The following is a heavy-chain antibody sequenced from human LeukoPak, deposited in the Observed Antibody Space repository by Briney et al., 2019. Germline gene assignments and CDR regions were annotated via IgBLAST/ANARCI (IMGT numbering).Heavy chain of an antibody. CDR1: GFTFSSYG. CDR3: AKDSNDYVWGSYRYTGYFDY. CDR2: IRYDGSNK. Sequence: GGSLRLSCAASGFTFSSYGMHWVRQAPGKGLEWVAFIRYDGSNKYYADSVKGRFTISRDNSENTLYLQMNSLRAEDTAVYYCAKDSNDYVWGSYRYTGYFDYWGQGTLVTVSS. J-gene: IGHJ4*02. D-gene: IGHD3-16*02. V-gene: IGHV3-30*02.